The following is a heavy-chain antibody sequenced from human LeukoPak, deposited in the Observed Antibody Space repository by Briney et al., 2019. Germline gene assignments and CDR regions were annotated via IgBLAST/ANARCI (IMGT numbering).Heavy chain of an antibody. V-gene: IGHV1-18*01. CDR2: ISAYNGNT. Sequence: ASVKVSCKASGYTFTSYGISWVRQAPGQGLEWMGWISAYNGNTNYAQKLQGRVTMTTDTSTSTAYMELRSLRSDDTAVYYCARSSYLWVYSDSSGSIDVFDIWGQGTVVTVSS. J-gene: IGHJ3*02. D-gene: IGHD3-22*01. CDR1: GYTFTSYG. CDR3: ARSSYLWVYSDSSGSIDVFDI.